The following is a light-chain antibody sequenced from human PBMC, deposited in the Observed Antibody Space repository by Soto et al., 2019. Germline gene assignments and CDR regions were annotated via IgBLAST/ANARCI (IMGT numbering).Light chain of an antibody. CDR2: ANI. CDR3: QSYDSSPSGYV. CDR1: GSNIGAGYD. V-gene: IGLV1-40*01. J-gene: IGLJ1*01. Sequence: QSVLTQPPSVSGAPGQRVTISCTGSGSNIGAGYDVHWYQQLPGTAPKPPIFANINRPSGVPDRFSGSKSGTSASLAITGLRAEDEADYYCQSYDSSPSGYVFGTGTKVTVL.